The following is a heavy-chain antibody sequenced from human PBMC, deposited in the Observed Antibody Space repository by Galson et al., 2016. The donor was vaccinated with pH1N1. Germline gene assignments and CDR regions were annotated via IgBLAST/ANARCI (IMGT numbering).Heavy chain of an antibody. Sequence: PGKGLEWIGYIYYSGTTYFSPSLKSRLSVSVGMSNNQFSLTLNSVTAADTAVYYCARGEGIRYYYSGMDVWGQGTTVTVFS. D-gene: IGHD3-16*01. J-gene: IGHJ6*02. V-gene: IGHV4-30-4*01. CDR3: ARGEGIRYYYSGMDV. CDR2: IYYSGTT.